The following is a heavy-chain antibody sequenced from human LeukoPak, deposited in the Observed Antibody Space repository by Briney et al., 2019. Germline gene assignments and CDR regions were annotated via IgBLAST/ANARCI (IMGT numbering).Heavy chain of an antibody. Sequence: SKTLSLTCAVYGESFSGYYWSWIRQPPGRGLEWIGEINHSGSTSYSASLKSRVTISVDTSKNQFSLKLNSVTAADTAVYYCARGDIAAGGAPFDYWGQGSQVTVSP. CDR1: GESFSGYY. V-gene: IGHV4-34*01. CDR2: INHSGST. CDR3: ARGDIAAGGAPFDY. J-gene: IGHJ4*02. D-gene: IGHD6-13*01.